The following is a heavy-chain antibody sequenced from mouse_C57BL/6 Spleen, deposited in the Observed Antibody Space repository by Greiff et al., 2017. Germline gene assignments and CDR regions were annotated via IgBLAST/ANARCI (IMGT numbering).Heavy chain of an antibody. J-gene: IGHJ2*01. Sequence: EVKLVESEGGLVQPGSSMKLSCTASGFTFRDYYMAWVRQVPEKGLEWVANINYDGSSTYYLDSLKSRFIISRDNAKNILYLQMSSLKSEDTATYVCARGGYYDYDGGYYFDYWGQGTTLTVSS. CDR3: ARGGYYDYDGGYYFDY. V-gene: IGHV5-16*01. D-gene: IGHD2-4*01. CDR2: INYDGSST. CDR1: GFTFRDYY.